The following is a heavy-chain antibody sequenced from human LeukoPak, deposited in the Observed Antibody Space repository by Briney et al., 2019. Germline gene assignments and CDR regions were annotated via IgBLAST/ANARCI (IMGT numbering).Heavy chain of an antibody. J-gene: IGHJ4*02. V-gene: IGHV3-7*01. CDR2: INQDGSEK. Sequence: GRSPRLPCAASGFIFSNYAMHWVRQAPGKGLEWVANINQDGSEKSYVDSVKGRFTISRDNAKRSLYLQMNSLRAEDTAVYYCARDRVNYFDYWGQGTLVTVSS. CDR3: ARDRVNYFDY. D-gene: IGHD3-10*01. CDR1: GFIFSNYA.